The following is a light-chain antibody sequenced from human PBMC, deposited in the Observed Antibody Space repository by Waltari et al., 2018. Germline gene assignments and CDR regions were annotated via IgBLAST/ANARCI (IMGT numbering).Light chain of an antibody. CDR1: SSTIGSYY. J-gene: IGLJ3*02. CDR2: NDH. Sequence: QSVLTQPPSASGTPGQRVTIFCSGSSSTIGSYYVYWYQQLPGMAPKLLMFNDHHRPSGVPDRFSGSKSGTSASLAISGLRSEDEADYYCATWDGSLSSWVFGGGTKLTVL. CDR3: ATWDGSLSSWV. V-gene: IGLV1-47*01.